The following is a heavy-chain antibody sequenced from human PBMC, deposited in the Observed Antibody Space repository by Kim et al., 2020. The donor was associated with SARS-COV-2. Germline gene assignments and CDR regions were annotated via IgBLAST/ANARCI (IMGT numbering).Heavy chain of an antibody. D-gene: IGHD4-17*01. CDR2: INPNSGGT. CDR1: GYTFTGYY. J-gene: IGHJ6*02. CDR3: AREGYGDLYYYYGMDV. Sequence: ASVKVSCKASGYTFTGYYMHWVRQAPGQGLEWMGWINPNSGGTNYAQKFQGRVTMTRDTSISTAYMELSRLRSDDTAVYYCAREGYGDLYYYYGMDVWGQGTTVTVSS. V-gene: IGHV1-2*02.